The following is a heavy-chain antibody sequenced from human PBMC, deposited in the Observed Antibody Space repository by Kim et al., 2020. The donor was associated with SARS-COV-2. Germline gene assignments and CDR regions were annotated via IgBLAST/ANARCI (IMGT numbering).Heavy chain of an antibody. Sequence: GGSLRLSCAASGFSFGSYGMSWVRQAPGKGLEWVSAISGSGDTTYYADSVKCRFTISRDNSKNTVYLQMNSLRGEDTAVYICAKAPYYYGVDIWGQGTTVTVSS. J-gene: IGHJ6*02. V-gene: IGHV3-23*01. CDR3: AKAPYYYGVDI. CDR2: ISGSGDTT. CDR1: GFSFGSYG.